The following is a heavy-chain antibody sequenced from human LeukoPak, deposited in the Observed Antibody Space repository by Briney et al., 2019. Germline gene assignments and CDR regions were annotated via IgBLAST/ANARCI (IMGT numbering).Heavy chain of an antibody. CDR1: GGSINSYW. CDR2: IYTTGMT. D-gene: IGHD3-16*02. V-gene: IGHV4-4*07. Sequence: SETLSLTCSVSGGSINSYWWSWIRQPAGKGLEFIGRIYTTGMTNYNPSLKSRVSMSVDTSKNQFSLELRSVTAADTAVYFCARAGYTISSYRFDYWGQGALVTVSS. CDR3: ARAGYTISSYRFDY. J-gene: IGHJ4*02.